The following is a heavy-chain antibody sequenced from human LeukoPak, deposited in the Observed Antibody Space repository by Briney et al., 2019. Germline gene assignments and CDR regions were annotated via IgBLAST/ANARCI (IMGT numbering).Heavy chain of an antibody. V-gene: IGHV1-46*01. CDR3: ARAGVVVVVAASPYYFDY. D-gene: IGHD2-15*01. CDR2: INPSGGST. J-gene: IGHJ4*02. Sequence: GASVKVSCKASGYTFTGYYMHWVRQAPGQGLEWMGIINPSGGSTSYAQKFQGRVTMTRDTSTSTVYMELSSLRSEDTAVYYCARAGVVVVVAASPYYFDYWGQGTLVTVSS. CDR1: GYTFTGYY.